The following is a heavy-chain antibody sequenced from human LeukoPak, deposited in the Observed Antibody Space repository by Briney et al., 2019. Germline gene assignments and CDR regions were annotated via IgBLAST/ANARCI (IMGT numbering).Heavy chain of an antibody. CDR2: ISGSGGST. CDR3: ASSGFGEFDY. V-gene: IGHV3-23*01. D-gene: IGHD3-10*01. J-gene: IGHJ4*02. Sequence: GGSLRLSCAASGFTFSSYAMSWVRQAPGEGLEWVSAISGSGGSTYYADSVKGRFTISRDNSKNTLYLQMNSLRAEDTAVYYCASSGFGEFDYWGQGTLVTVSS. CDR1: GFTFSSYA.